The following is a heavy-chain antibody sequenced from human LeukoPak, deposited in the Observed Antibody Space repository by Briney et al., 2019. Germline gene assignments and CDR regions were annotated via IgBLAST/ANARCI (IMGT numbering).Heavy chain of an antibody. V-gene: IGHV3-23*01. Sequence: GGSLRLSCAASGFTFSSYSMNWVRQPPGKGLEWVSSISGSGGSTYYADSAKGRFTISRDNSKNTLYLQMNSLRAEDTALYYCAKGTMVTTYNWDHWGQGTLVTVSS. CDR3: AKGTMVTTYNWDH. J-gene: IGHJ4*02. CDR1: GFTFSSYS. CDR2: ISGSGGST. D-gene: IGHD4-17*01.